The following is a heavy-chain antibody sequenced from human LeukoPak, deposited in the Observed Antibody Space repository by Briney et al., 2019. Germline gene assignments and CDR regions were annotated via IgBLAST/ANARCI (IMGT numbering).Heavy chain of an antibody. J-gene: IGHJ4*02. CDR2: IYSGGSP. CDR3: TGRIDY. Sequence: GGSLRLSCAASGFTFSDHHMDWVRQAPGKGLEWVSVIYSGGSPFYADSVKGRFTISRDNSKNTLYLQMNSLGPDDTAVYYCTGRIDYWGQGTLVTVSS. V-gene: IGHV3-53*01. D-gene: IGHD1-14*01. CDR1: GFTFSDHH.